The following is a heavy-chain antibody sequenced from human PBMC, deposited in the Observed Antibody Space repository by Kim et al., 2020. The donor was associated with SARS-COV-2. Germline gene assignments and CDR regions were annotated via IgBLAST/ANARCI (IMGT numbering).Heavy chain of an antibody. Sequence: SETLSLTCTVSGGSVSSGSYYWSWIRQPPGKGLEWIGYIYYSGSTNYNPSLKSRVTISVDTSKNQFSLKLSSVTAADMAVYYCARDFGAAGLHYYYYGM. CDR1: GGSVSSGSYY. CDR3: ARDFGAAGLHYYYYGM. V-gene: IGHV4-61*01. D-gene: IGHD6-13*01. CDR2: IYYSGST. J-gene: IGHJ6*01.